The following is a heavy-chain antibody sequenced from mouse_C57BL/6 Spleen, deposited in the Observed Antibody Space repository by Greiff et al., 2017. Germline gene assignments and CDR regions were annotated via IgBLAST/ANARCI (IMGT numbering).Heavy chain of an antibody. J-gene: IGHJ4*01. CDR2: IYPGSGST. Sequence: VQLQQPGAELVQPGASVKMSCKASGSTFTSYWITWVKQRPGQGLEWIGDIYPGSGSTNYNEKFKSKATLTVDTSSSTAYMQLSSLTSEDSAVYYCARGTGTLLYAMDYWGQGTSVTVSS. CDR3: ARGTGTLLYAMDY. V-gene: IGHV1-55*01. CDR1: GSTFTSYW. D-gene: IGHD4-1*01.